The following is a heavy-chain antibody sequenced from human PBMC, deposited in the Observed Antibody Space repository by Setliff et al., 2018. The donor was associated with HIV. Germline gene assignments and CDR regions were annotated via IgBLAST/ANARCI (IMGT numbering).Heavy chain of an antibody. J-gene: IGHJ4*02. V-gene: IGHV1-18*01. CDR1: GNTFSSYG. CDR2: TSSFSGAT. Sequence: ASVKVSCKASGNTFSSYGITWVRQAPGQGLEWVGWTSSFSGATKYSQNLQGRVTMTTDTSTNTAYMELRSLKSDDTAVYYCAREVDGLELDHWGQGTLVTVSS. CDR3: AREVDGLELDH.